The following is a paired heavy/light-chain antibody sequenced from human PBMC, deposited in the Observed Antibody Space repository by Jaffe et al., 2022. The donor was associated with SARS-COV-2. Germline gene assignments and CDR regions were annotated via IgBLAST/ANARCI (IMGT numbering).Light chain of an antibody. Sequence: EVVMTQSPATLSVSPGERATLSCRASQSVSSNLAWYQQKPGQAPRLLIYGASTRATGVPARFSGSGSGTEFSLTISSLQSEDFAVYYCQQYNNWPPITFGGGTKVEIK. J-gene: IGKJ4*01. CDR2: GAS. CDR3: QQYNNWPPIT. V-gene: IGKV3-15*01. CDR1: QSVSSN.
Heavy chain of an antibody. D-gene: IGHD4-17*01. CDR2: IYYSGDT. J-gene: IGHJ6*03. CDR3: ATSYGDLLRSYHYYMDV. CDR1: GGSVSSTHYY. V-gene: IGHV4-39*01. Sequence: QLQLQESGPGLVKPSETLSVTCTVSGGSVSSTHYYWGWIRQPPGKGLEWIGSIYYSGDTYYNPSLKRRVTISVDTSKNQFSLQLRYVAAADTAVYYCATSYGDLLRSYHYYMDVWGKGTTVTVSS.